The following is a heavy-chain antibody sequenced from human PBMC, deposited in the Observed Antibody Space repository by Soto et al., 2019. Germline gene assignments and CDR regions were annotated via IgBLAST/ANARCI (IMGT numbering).Heavy chain of an antibody. CDR3: VKDWSGNKCPCMDV. J-gene: IGHJ6*02. V-gene: IGHV3-23*01. CDR2: ISGNGGTT. D-gene: IGHD3-3*01. Sequence: GGSLRLSCAASGFTFSIYAMTWVRQAPGKGLEWVSAISGNGGTTYYADSVKGRFTISRDNSKNTLYLQMNSLSVEDAAVYYCVKDWSGNKCPCMDVWGQGTTVTVYS. CDR1: GFTFSIYA.